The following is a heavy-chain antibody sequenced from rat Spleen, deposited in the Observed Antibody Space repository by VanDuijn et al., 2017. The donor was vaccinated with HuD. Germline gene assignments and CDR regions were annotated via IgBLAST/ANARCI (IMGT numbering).Heavy chain of an antibody. J-gene: IGHJ4*01. Sequence: QVQLKESGPGLVQPSQTLSPTCTVSGFSLTSYHVHWVRQPPRKGLEWIAAISSGGSTYYNSSLKSRLSISRDTSKSQVFLKMNSLQTEDTAMYFCARYSTLTGVMDAWGQGASVTVSS. CDR2: ISSGGST. CDR1: GFSLTSYH. D-gene: IGHD1-2*01. V-gene: IGHV2S12*01. CDR3: ARYSTLTGVMDA.